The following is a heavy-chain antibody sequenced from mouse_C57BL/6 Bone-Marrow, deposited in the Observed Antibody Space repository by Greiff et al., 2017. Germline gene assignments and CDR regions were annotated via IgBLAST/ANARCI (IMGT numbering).Heavy chain of an antibody. J-gene: IGHJ1*03. D-gene: IGHD1-1*01. Sequence: EVHLVESGGGLVKPGGSLKLSCAASGFTFSSYAMSWVRQTPEKRLEWVATISDGGSYTYYPDNVQGRFTISRDNAKNNRYLQMSHLKSEDTAMYYCANYGSSRYWYFDVWGTGTTVTVSS. CDR2: ISDGGSYT. V-gene: IGHV5-4*01. CDR3: ANYGSSRYWYFDV. CDR1: GFTFSSYA.